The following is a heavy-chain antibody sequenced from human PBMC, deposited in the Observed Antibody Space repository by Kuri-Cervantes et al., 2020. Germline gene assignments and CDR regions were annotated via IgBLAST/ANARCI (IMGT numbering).Heavy chain of an antibody. V-gene: IGHV3-43*01. CDR2: ITWDSVST. D-gene: IGHD2-2*01. CDR1: GFTFDDYS. CDR3: ATTTPPTSWAYMDV. J-gene: IGHJ6*03. Sequence: GGSLRLSCAASGFTFDDYSMHWVRQRPGKGLEWISLITWDSVSTHYAESVKGRFTISRDNSKNSVFLQMNSLRAGDSAVYYCATTTPPTSWAYMDVWGTGTTVTVSS.